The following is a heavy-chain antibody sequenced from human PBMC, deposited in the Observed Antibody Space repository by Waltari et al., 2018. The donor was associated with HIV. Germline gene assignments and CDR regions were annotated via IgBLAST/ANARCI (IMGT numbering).Heavy chain of an antibody. V-gene: IGHV3-23*01. Sequence: EVQLLESGGGLVQPGGSLRLSCAASGFRFCNYAMSWVRQAPGKGVEWVAVVRDIDSTYYVDSVKGRFIISRDDYKDSLYLQINSLRVEDTAVYYCAKDDRASRGLDDWGQGTLVTVSS. J-gene: IGHJ4*02. CDR3: AKDDRASRGLDD. CDR2: VRDIDST. CDR1: GFRFCNYA. D-gene: IGHD5-12*01.